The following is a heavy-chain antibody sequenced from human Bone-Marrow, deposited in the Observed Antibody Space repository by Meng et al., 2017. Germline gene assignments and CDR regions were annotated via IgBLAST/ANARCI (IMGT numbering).Heavy chain of an antibody. V-gene: IGHV4-34*01. J-gene: IGHJ4*02. CDR1: GGSFSGYY. D-gene: IGHD4-17*01. CDR2: INHSGST. CDR3: ARLSMGHYGDYWILYY. Sequence: SETLSLTCAVYGGSFSGYYWSWIRQPPGKGLEWIGEINHSGSTNYNPSLKSRVTISVDTSKNQFSLKLSSVTAADTAVYYCARLSMGHYGDYWILYYWGQGTLVTVSS.